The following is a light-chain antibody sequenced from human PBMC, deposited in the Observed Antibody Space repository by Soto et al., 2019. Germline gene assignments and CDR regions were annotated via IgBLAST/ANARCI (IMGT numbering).Light chain of an antibody. Sequence: QSVLTQPPSVSGAPGQRVAISGTGRCSIIGAGYDVHWYQHLPGPAPKLLIYANTHRPSGVPDRFSGSKSGTSASLAITGLQAEDETDYYCQSYDSSLSGFVFGTGTKLTVL. CDR1: CSIIGAGYD. V-gene: IGLV1-40*01. CDR3: QSYDSSLSGFV. J-gene: IGLJ1*01. CDR2: ANT.